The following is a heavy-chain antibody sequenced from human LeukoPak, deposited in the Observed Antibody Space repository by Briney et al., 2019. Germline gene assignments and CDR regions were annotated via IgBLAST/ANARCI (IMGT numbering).Heavy chain of an antibody. Sequence: GGSLRLSCAASRFTFSSYGMDWVRQAPGKGLEWVAFIRYDGSNKYYADSVKGRFTISRDNSKNTLYLQMNSLRAEDTAVYYCAKGPVPVATYYFDYWGQRTLVTVSS. D-gene: IGHD2-2*01. CDR1: RFTFSSYG. J-gene: IGHJ4*02. CDR3: AKGPVPVATYYFDY. CDR2: IRYDGSNK. V-gene: IGHV3-30*02.